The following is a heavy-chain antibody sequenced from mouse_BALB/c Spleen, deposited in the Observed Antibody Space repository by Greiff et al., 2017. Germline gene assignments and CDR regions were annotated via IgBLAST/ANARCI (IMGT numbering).Heavy chain of an antibody. CDR3: ARGTTAYYAMDY. CDR1: GFTFSDYY. V-gene: IGHV5-4*02. Sequence: MESGGGLVKPGGSLKLSCAASGFTFSDYYMYWVRQTPEKRLEWVATISDGGSYTYYPDSVKGRFTISRDNAKNNLYLQMSSLKSEDTAMYYCARGTTAYYAMDYWGQGTSVTVSS. CDR2: ISDGGSYT. J-gene: IGHJ4*01. D-gene: IGHD1-2*01.